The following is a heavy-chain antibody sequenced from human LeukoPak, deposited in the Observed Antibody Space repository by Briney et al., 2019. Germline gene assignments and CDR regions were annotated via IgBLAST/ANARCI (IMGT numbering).Heavy chain of an antibody. J-gene: IGHJ4*02. CDR3: ATGRSSGWYYFDY. D-gene: IGHD6-19*01. CDR2: FDPEDGET. V-gene: IGHV1-24*01. Sequence: ASVKVSCKVSGYTLTELSMHWVRQAPGKGLEWMGGFDPEDGETIYAQKFQGRVTMTVDTSTDTAYMELSSLRSEDTAVYYCATGRSSGWYYFDYWGQGTLVTVSS. CDR1: GYTLTELS.